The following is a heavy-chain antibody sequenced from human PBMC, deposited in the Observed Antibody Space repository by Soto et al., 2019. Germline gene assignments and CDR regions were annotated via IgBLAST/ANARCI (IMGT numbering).Heavy chain of an antibody. CDR1: GFTFSSYA. V-gene: IGHV3-23*01. CDR3: AKHFDSGCPDY. J-gene: IGHJ4*02. CDR2: ISDSGGST. D-gene: IGHD6-19*01. Sequence: EVQLLESGGGLEQPGGSLRLSCAASGFTFSSYALSWVRQAPGKGLEWVSIISDSGGSTFYADSVKGRCTISRDNSKNTLYLQMNNLRAEDTAVYYCAKHFDSGCPDYWGQGTLVTVSS.